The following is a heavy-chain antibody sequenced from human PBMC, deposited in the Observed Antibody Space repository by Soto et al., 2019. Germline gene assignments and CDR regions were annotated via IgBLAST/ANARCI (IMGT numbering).Heavy chain of an antibody. Sequence: QVQLQQWGAGLLKPSETLSLTCAVYGGSSSGYYWSWIRQPPGKGLEWIGEINHSGSTNYNPSLKSRVTISVDTSKNQFSLKLSSVTAADTAVYYCARGDYGDSVFDPWGQGTLVTVSS. CDR1: GGSSSGYY. D-gene: IGHD4-17*01. J-gene: IGHJ5*02. CDR3: ARGDYGDSVFDP. CDR2: INHSGST. V-gene: IGHV4-34*01.